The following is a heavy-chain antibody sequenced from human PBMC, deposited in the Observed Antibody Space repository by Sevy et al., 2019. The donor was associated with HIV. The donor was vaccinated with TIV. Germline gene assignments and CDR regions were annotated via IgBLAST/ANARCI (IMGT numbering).Heavy chain of an antibody. Sequence: GGSLRLSCAASGFTFSNYAMSWVRQAPGKGLEWVSGISDSGAGTYYADSVRGRFTISRDNSKNMVSLQMNGLRAEDTAVDYCVKELWRGDTVTTRNGWGQGTLVTVSS. V-gene: IGHV3-23*01. CDR2: ISDSGAGT. CDR3: VKELWRGDTVTTRNG. CDR1: GFTFSNYA. J-gene: IGHJ4*02. D-gene: IGHD4-17*01.